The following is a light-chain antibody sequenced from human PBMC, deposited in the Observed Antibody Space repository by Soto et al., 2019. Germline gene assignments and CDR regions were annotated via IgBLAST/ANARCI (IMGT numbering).Light chain of an antibody. CDR2: KAS. CDR3: QQYNIYPWT. V-gene: IGKV1-5*03. J-gene: IGKJ1*01. CDR1: QRISSW. Sequence: DIQMTQSPSTLSASVGDRVTLTCRASQRISSWLAWFQQKPGKAPKLLIYKASSSESGVPSRFSGSGSGTDFTLTISSLQPDDFATYYCQQYNIYPWTFGQGTKVEIK.